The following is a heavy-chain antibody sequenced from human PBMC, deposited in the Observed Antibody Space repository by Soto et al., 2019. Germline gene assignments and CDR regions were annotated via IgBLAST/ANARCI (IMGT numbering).Heavy chain of an antibody. D-gene: IGHD3-22*01. CDR1: GYTFTSYG. V-gene: IGHV1-18*01. J-gene: IGHJ3*02. CDR3: ARVSPPITMIVVVNSAFDI. Sequence: ASVKVSCKASGYTFTSYGISWVRQAPGQGLEWMGWISAYNGNTNYAQKLQGRVTMTTDTSTSTAYMELRSLRSDDTAVYYCARVSPPITMIVVVNSAFDIWGQGTMVTVSS. CDR2: ISAYNGNT.